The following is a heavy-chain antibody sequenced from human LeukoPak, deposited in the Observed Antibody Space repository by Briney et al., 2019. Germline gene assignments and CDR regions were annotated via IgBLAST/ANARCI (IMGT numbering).Heavy chain of an antibody. CDR3: ARLAAISGSDYPDD. V-gene: IGHV4-59*08. CDR2: IFYSGNT. CDR1: GVSISSYY. J-gene: IGHJ4*02. Sequence: PSETLSHTCTVSGVSISSYYWSWIRQPPGKGLEWIGYIFYSGNTIYNPSLKSRVTISVDTSKNHFSLRLRSVTAADTAVYYCARLAAISGSDYPDDWGQGTLVTVSS. D-gene: IGHD1-26*01.